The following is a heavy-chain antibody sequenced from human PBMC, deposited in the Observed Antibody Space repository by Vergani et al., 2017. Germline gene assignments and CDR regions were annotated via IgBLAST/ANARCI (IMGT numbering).Heavy chain of an antibody. D-gene: IGHD3-10*01. V-gene: IGHV1-46*01. J-gene: IGHJ5*02. CDR3: ARDPYYYGSRDWFDP. CDR2: INPSGGST. CDR1: GYIFTSYY. Sequence: QVQLVQSGAEVKKPGASVKVSCKASGYIFTSYYMHWVRQAPGQGLEWMGIINPSGGSTSYAQKFQGRVTRTRDTSTSTAYMELRSLRSDDTAVYYCARDPYYYGSRDWFDPWGQGTLVTVSS.